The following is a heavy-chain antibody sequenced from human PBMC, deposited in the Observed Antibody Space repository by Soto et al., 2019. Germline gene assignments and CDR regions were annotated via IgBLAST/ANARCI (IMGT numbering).Heavy chain of an antibody. J-gene: IGHJ1*01. D-gene: IGHD7-27*01. CDR2: ITGSGSDT. Sequence: EVQLLESGGGLVQPGGSLRLSCAASGFTFSSYAMSWVRQAPGKGLEWVSLITGSGSDTYYTDSVKGRFTISRDNSKNTLFLQMNSLRADYTAVYHCAKAACSNWGTEYFQYWGQGTLVTVSS. CDR3: AKAACSNWGTEYFQY. CDR1: GFTFSSYA. V-gene: IGHV3-23*01.